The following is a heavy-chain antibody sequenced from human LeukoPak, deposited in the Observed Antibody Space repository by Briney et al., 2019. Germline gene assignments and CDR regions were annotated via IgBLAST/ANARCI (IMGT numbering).Heavy chain of an antibody. CDR2: INSDGSIT. V-gene: IGHV3-74*01. CDR3: ARAPPNLGY. CDR1: GFSFSPYW. J-gene: IGHJ4*02. Sequence: GGSPRLSCAVSGFSFSPYWMHWVRQAPGKGLVWVSRINSDGSITSYADSVKGRFTISRDIAKNTLYLQMNSLRAEDTAVYYCARAPPNLGYWGQGTLVTVSS. D-gene: IGHD7-27*01.